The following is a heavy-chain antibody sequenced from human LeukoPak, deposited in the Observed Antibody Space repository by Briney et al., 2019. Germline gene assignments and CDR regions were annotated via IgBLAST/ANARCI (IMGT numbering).Heavy chain of an antibody. J-gene: IGHJ4*02. Sequence: GGSLRLSCAASGFTFSTYLMSWVRQAPGKGLEWVSAMSGSGGATYYADSVKCRFTISRENSKNTLFLQMNSLRAEDTAVYYCAKTYFYDSSGYYSFDYWGQGTLVTVSS. CDR2: MSGSGGAT. CDR1: GFTFSTYL. V-gene: IGHV3-23*01. D-gene: IGHD3-22*01. CDR3: AKTYFYDSSGYYSFDY.